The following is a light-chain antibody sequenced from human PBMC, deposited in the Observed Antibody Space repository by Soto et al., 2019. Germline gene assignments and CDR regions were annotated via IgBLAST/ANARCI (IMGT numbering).Light chain of an antibody. CDR1: SSNIGSNY. CDR2: RNN. J-gene: IGLJ3*02. CDR3: AAWDDSLSAEV. Sequence: QSVLTQPPSASGTPGQRVTISCSGSSSNIGSNYVYWYQQLPGTAPKLLIYRNNQRPSGVPDRFSGSKSGTSASLAISGLRSEDEADYYCAAWDDSLSAEVFGGGTKLT. V-gene: IGLV1-47*01.